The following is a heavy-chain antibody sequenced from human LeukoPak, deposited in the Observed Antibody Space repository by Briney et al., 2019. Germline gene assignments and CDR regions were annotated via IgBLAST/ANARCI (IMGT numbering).Heavy chain of an antibody. V-gene: IGHV5-51*01. J-gene: IGHJ3*02. CDR2: IYPGDSDT. CDR1: GYRFTTYW. D-gene: IGHD1-26*01. Sequence: GESLKISCQGSGYRFTTYWIGWVRQMPGKGLEWMGIIYPGDSDTRYSPSFQGQVTLSADKSISTAYLQWSSLKASDTAMYYCATRGSHDAFDIWGQGTMVTVSS. CDR3: ATRGSHDAFDI.